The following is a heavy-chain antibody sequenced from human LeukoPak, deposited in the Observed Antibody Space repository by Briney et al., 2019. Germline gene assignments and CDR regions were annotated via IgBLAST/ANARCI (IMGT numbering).Heavy chain of an antibody. CDR1: GFSFSQHS. CDR2: ITGGGTFT. CDR3: VTGDNPDYTWENYRLDAFDI. J-gene: IGHJ3*02. D-gene: IGHD3-16*02. V-gene: IGHV3-21*01. Sequence: NPGGSVRLSCEASGFSFSQHSMGWVRLASGKGLEWVSSITGGGTFTFYADSVKGRFTVSRDNANNLLFLQLHSLRADDTAIYYCVTGDNPDYTWENYRLDAFDIWGQGTMVTVSS.